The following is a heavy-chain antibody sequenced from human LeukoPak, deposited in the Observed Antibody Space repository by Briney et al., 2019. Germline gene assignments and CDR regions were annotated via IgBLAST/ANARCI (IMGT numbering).Heavy chain of an antibody. CDR3: ARGGIVATIVRAWFDP. CDR2: IIPIFGTA. CDR1: GGTFSSYA. D-gene: IGHD5-12*01. Sequence: SVKVSCKASGGTFSSYAISWVRQAPGQGLEWMGGIIPIFGTANYAQKFQGRVTITADESTSTAYMELSSLRSEDTAVYYCARGGIVATIVRAWFDPWGQGTLDTVSS. J-gene: IGHJ5*02. V-gene: IGHV1-69*13.